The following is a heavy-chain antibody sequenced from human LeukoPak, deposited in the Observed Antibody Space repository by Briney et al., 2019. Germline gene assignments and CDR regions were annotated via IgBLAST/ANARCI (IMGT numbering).Heavy chain of an antibody. Sequence: SETLSLTCAVSGYSIASGSYWGWIRQPPGKGLEXIGSIHHSGITYYNPSLESRVTISVDTSKNHFSLKVISVTAADTAVYYCARNIVGPTAGWFDPWGPGTLVTVSS. D-gene: IGHD1-26*01. CDR1: GYSIASGSY. J-gene: IGHJ5*02. CDR2: IHHSGIT. CDR3: ARNIVGPTAGWFDP. V-gene: IGHV4-38-2*01.